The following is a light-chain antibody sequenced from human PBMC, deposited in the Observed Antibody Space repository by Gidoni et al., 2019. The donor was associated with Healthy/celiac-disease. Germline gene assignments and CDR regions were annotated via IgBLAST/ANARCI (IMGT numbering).Light chain of an antibody. CDR1: NIGSKS. Sequence: SYVLTQPPSVSVAPGKTAKITCGGNNIGSKSVHWYQQRTGQAPVLVIYYDSDRPSGIPERFSGSNSGNTPTLTISRVEAGDEADYYCLVWDSSSDHYVFGTGTKVTVL. CDR2: YDS. J-gene: IGLJ1*01. CDR3: LVWDSSSDHYV. V-gene: IGLV3-21*04.